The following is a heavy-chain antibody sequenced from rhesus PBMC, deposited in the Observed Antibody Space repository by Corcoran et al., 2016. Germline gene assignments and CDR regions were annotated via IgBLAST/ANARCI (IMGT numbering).Heavy chain of an antibody. V-gene: IGHV5S1*01. CDR2: IYPGDSDT. CDR3: AKGYCTTSGCSFDY. CDR1: AYSFTSSW. J-gene: IGHJ4*01. D-gene: IGHD2-21*01. Sequence: EVQLVQSGAEVKRPGESLRISCKTSAYSFTSSWINWVRQMPGKGLEWMGRIYPGDSDTRYSPSFQGQVTISADKSLSTTYLQWSSLKASDTATYYCAKGYCTTSGCSFDYWGQGVLVTVSS.